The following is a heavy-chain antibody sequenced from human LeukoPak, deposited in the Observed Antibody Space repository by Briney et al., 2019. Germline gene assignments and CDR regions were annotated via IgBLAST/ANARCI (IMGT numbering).Heavy chain of an antibody. CDR2: TYYRSKWYN. V-gene: IGHV6-1*01. J-gene: IGHJ4*02. Sequence: SQTLSLTCAISGDSVSSNNAAWNGIRQSPSRGLEWLGRTYYRSKWYNDYAVSVKSRITFNSDTSKNQFSLQLNSVTLEDTAVYYCARGRSWPLDYWGQGTLVTVSS. CDR3: ARGRSWPLDY. D-gene: IGHD6-13*01. CDR1: GDSVSSNNAA.